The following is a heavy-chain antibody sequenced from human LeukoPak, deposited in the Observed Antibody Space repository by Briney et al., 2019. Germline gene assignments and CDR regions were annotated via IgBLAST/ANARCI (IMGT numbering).Heavy chain of an antibody. V-gene: IGHV1-18*01. CDR3: ARDLRSSSYFRWDYYYMDV. Sequence: GASVTVSCKASGYTFTSYGISWVRQAPGQGLEWMGWISAYNGNTNYAQKLQGRVTMTTDTSTSTAYMELRSLRSDDTAVYYCARDLRSSSYFRWDYYYMDVWGKGTTVTVSS. D-gene: IGHD6-6*01. CDR2: ISAYNGNT. J-gene: IGHJ6*03. CDR1: GYTFTSYG.